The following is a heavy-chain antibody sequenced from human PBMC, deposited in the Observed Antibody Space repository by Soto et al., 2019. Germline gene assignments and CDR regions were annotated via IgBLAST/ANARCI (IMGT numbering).Heavy chain of an antibody. Sequence: QVQLVQSGAEMKEPGSSVKVSCKTSGGTFSGSAISWLRQAPGQGLEWMGGIIPLFRTPDYAQKFQGRVTIAADESTSTDYMELSSLRSEDTAVYYCARDNDRLQLGGNYYYILDVWGQGTTITVSS. CDR1: GGTFSGSA. D-gene: IGHD4-4*01. CDR2: IIPLFRTP. CDR3: ARDNDRLQLGGNYYYILDV. J-gene: IGHJ6*02. V-gene: IGHV1-69*12.